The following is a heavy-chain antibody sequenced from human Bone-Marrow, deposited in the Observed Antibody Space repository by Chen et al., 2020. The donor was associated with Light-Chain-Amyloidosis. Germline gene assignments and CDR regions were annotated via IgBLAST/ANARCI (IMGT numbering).Heavy chain of an antibody. Sequence: DVQLVETGGGLIQPGGSLRLSCAASGFTFNNYAMSWVRQGPGKGLEWVSSIRDSGDTTYHADPVKGRFTISRDNSKTTLYLQMNSLRAEDTAVYYCAKGGPRDGYIDFDHWGQGTLVTVSS. D-gene: IGHD5-12*01. J-gene: IGHJ4*02. CDR2: IRDSGDTT. CDR3: AKGGPRDGYIDFDH. V-gene: IGHV3-23*04. CDR1: GFTFNNYA.